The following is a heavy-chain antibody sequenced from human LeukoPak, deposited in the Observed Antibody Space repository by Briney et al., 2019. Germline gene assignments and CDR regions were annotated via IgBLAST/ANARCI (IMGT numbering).Heavy chain of an antibody. CDR2: IYSGGST. J-gene: IGHJ3*02. V-gene: IGHV3-53*01. CDR1: GFTVSSNY. CDR3: AKDWDSSGWYGAFDI. D-gene: IGHD6-19*01. Sequence: GGSLRLSCAASGFTVSSNYMSWVRQAPGKGLEWVSIIYSGGSTYYADSVKGRFTISRDNSKNTLYLQMNSLRAEDTAVYYCAKDWDSSGWYGAFDIWGQGTMVTVSS.